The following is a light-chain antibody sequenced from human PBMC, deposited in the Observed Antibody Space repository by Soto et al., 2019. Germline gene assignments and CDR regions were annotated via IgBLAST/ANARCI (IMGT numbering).Light chain of an antibody. J-gene: IGKJ4*01. Sequence: EVVITQSPATLSVSLGYRSTLSCRASQSVSSNLAWYQQKPGQAPRLLIYGASTRATGIPARFSGSGSGTEFTLTISSLQSEDFAVYSCQQYNNWPLTFGGGNKVDI. CDR2: GAS. CDR3: QQYNNWPLT. V-gene: IGKV3-15*01. CDR1: QSVSSN.